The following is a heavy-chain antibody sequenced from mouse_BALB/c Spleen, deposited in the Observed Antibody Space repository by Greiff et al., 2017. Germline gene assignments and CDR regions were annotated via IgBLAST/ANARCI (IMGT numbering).Heavy chain of an antibody. Sequence: VQLQQSGAELARPGASVKLSCKASGYTFTSYWMQWVKQRPGQGLEWIGAIYPGDGDTRYTQKFKGKATLTADKSSSTAYMQLSSLASEDSAVYYCARSRADFDYWGQGTTLTVSS. V-gene: IGHV1-87*01. CDR2: IYPGDGDT. CDR1: GYTFTSYW. J-gene: IGHJ2*01. CDR3: ARSRADFDY.